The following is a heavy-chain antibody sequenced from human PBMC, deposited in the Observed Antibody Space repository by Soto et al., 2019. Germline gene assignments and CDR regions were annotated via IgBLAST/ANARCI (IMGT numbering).Heavy chain of an antibody. CDR1: GFTFSSYS. CDR2: ISSSSSTI. D-gene: IGHD3-3*01. J-gene: IGHJ4*02. Sequence: GGSLRLSCAASGFTFSSYSMNWVRQAPGKGLEWVSYISSSSSTIYYADSVKGRFTISRDNAKNSLYLQMNSLRAEDTAVYYCARDMAELRFLDLTDWGQGTLVTVSS. CDR3: ARDMAELRFLDLTD. V-gene: IGHV3-48*01.